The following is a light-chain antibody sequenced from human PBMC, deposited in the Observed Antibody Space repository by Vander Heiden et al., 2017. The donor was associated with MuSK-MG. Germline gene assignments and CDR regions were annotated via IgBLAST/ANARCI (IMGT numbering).Light chain of an antibody. J-gene: IGKJ5*01. CDR1: QSVSSSY. V-gene: IGKV3-20*01. CDR2: GGS. Sequence: EIVLTQSPGTLSLSPGERATLSCRASQSVSSSYLACYQQKPGQAPRLLIYGGSSRATGIPDFTLTISRLEPEVFAVYYGHQYEGTFGQGTRLEIK. CDR3: HQYEGT.